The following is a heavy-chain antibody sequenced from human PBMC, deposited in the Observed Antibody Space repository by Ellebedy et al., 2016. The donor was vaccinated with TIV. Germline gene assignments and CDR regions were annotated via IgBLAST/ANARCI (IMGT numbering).Heavy chain of an antibody. J-gene: IGHJ5*02. V-gene: IGHV3-7*01. CDR1: GFSFRSYW. D-gene: IGHD4-17*01. CDR3: ARRGSYGDYAVQVNSWFDT. Sequence: GESLKISCEASGFSFRSYWMSWVRQAPGKGLEWVANIYQDGSEKYYVDSVKGRFTISRDNAKSSMYRQMDSLRVEDTVVYYCARRGSYGDYAVQVNSWFDTWGQGTLVTVSS. CDR2: IYQDGSEK.